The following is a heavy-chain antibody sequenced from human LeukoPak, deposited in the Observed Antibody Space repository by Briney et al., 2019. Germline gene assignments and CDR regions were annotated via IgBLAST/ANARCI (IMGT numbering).Heavy chain of an antibody. D-gene: IGHD6-19*01. J-gene: IGHJ4*02. V-gene: IGHV3-33*01. Sequence: QPGGSLRLSCAASAFPFSSYGMPWVRQAPGKGLEWVAVIWHDGSHKYYADSVKGRFTISRDNSKNTLYLQMNSLRAEDTAIYYCVSGVYSSGWYLDYWGQGTLVTVSS. CDR1: AFPFSSYG. CDR3: VSGVYSSGWYLDY. CDR2: IWHDGSHK.